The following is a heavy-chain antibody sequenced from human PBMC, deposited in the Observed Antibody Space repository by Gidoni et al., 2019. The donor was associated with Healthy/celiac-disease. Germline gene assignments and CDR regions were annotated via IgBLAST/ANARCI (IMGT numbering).Heavy chain of an antibody. CDR3: AKDGSADFWIGGY. CDR2: ISGSGGST. V-gene: IGHV3-23*01. J-gene: IGHJ4*02. Sequence: EVQLLESGGGLVQPGGSLRLSCAASGFTFSSYAMSWVRQAPGKGLEWVSAISGSGGSTYYADSVKGRFTISRDKSKNTLYLQITSLRAEDTAVYYCAKDGSADFWIGGYWGQGTLVTVSS. CDR1: GFTFSSYA. D-gene: IGHD3-3*01.